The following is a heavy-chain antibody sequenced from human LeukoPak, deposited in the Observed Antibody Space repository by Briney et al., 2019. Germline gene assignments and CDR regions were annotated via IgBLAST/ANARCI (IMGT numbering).Heavy chain of an antibody. V-gene: IGHV1-46*01. J-gene: IGHJ4*02. CDR2: INPSGGST. D-gene: IGHD6-13*01. Sequence: ASVKVSCKASGYTFTSYYMHWVRQAPGQGLEWMGIINPSGGSTSYAQKFQGRVTMTRDMSTSTVYMELSSLRSEDTAVYDCARDPGDSSSWSGYFDYWGQGTLVTVSS. CDR1: GYTFTSYY. CDR3: ARDPGDSSSWSGYFDY.